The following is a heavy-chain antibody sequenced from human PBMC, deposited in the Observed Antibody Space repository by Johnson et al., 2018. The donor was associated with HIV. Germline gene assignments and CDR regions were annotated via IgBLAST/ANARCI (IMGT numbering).Heavy chain of an antibody. D-gene: IGHD3-22*01. CDR2: ISYDGSKK. J-gene: IGHJ3*02. CDR3: AKDKGYYDSSGPKGI. CDR1: GFTFRSYA. V-gene: IGHV3-30-3*01. Sequence: QVQLVESGGGVVQPGRSLRLSCAASGFTFRSYAMHWVRQTPGKGLEWVAVISYDGSKKYADSVKGRFTISRDNSKNTLYLQMNSLRAEDTAVYYCAKDKGYYDSSGPKGIWGQGTMVTVSS.